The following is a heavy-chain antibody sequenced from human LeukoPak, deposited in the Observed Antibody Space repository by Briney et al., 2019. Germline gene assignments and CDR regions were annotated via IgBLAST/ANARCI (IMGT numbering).Heavy chain of an antibody. CDR1: GFTFSSYA. V-gene: IGHV3-30*02. J-gene: IGHJ4*02. Sequence: PGGSLRLSCAASGFTFSSYAMHWVRQAPGKGLEWVAFIQYDGSNKYYADSVKGRFTISRDNAKNSLYLQMNSLRAEDTALYYCAKDLIPYYYGSGSYPDNWGQGTLVTVSS. D-gene: IGHD3-10*01. CDR2: IQYDGSNK. CDR3: AKDLIPYYYGSGSYPDN.